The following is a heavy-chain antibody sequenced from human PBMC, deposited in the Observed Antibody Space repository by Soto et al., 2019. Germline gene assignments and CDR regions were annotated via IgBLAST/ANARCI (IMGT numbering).Heavy chain of an antibody. D-gene: IGHD3-16*01. Sequence: QVQLVQSGAEVRKPGSSVKVSCKASGGTFNSYAINWVRQAPGQGLEWMGGIIPIFGTPKYAQNFQGGVTSAADESTSTVYMGLSSLTPEDTAVYYRARATAWVGLEGENWFDPWGQGTLVSVSS. CDR3: ARATAWVGLEGENWFDP. J-gene: IGHJ5*02. CDR2: IIPIFGTP. CDR1: GGTFNSYA. V-gene: IGHV1-69*01.